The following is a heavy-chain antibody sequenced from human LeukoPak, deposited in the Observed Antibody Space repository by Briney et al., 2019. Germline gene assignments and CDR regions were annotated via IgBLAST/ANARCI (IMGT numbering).Heavy chain of an antibody. CDR1: GYTFTSYG. CDR3: ARPIRDILTGYYVGYFDY. V-gene: IGHV1-18*01. CDR2: ISAYNGNT. Sequence: GASVKVSXKASGYTFTSYGISWVRQAPGQGLEWMGWISAYNGNTNYAQKLQGRVTMTTDTSTSTAYMELKRLRSDDTAVYYCARPIRDILTGYYVGYFDYWGQGTLVTVSS. J-gene: IGHJ4*02. D-gene: IGHD3-9*01.